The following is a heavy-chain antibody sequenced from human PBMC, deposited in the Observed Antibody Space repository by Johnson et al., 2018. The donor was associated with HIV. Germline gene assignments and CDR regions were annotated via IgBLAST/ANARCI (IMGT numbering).Heavy chain of an antibody. Sequence: QVQLVESGGGLVQPGGSLRLSCAASGFTSTNCARHWVRQAPGISYDGSNNYYADSVKGRFTISRDNSKNTLYLQMNSLRAEDTAVYYCAKGLRPYGSGPSDAFDIWGQGTMVTVSS. CDR1: GFTSTNCA. V-gene: IGHV3-30-3*01. D-gene: IGHD3-10*01. J-gene: IGHJ3*02. CDR3: AKGLRPYGSGPSDAFDI. CDR2: ISYDGSNN.